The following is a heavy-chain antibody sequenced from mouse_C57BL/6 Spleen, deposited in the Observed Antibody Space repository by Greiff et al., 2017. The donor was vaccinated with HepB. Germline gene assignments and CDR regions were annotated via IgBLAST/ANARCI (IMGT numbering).Heavy chain of an antibody. CDR3: ARRSNYLFYYFDY. J-gene: IGHJ2*01. CDR1: GFTFSDYG. Sequence: EVKVVESGGGLVKPGGSLKLSCAASGFTFSDYGMHWVRQAPEKGLEWVAYISSGSSTIYYADTVKGRFTISRDNAKNTLFLQMTSLRSEDTAMYYCARRSNYLFYYFDYWGQGTTLTVSS. D-gene: IGHD2-5*01. CDR2: ISSGSSTI. V-gene: IGHV5-17*01.